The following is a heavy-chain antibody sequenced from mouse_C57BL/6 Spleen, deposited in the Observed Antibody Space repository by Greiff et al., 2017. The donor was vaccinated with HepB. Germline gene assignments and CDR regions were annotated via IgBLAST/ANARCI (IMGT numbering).Heavy chain of an antibody. J-gene: IGHJ4*01. Sequence: QVQLQQSGAELVRPGASVTLSCKASGYTFTDYEMHWVKQTPVHGLEWIGAIDPETGGTAYNQKFKGKAILTADKSSSTAYMELRSLPSEDSAVYYCTRDYGSSVYYAMDYWGQGTSVTVSS. CDR2: IDPETGGT. CDR1: GYTFTDYE. CDR3: TRDYGSSVYYAMDY. V-gene: IGHV1-15*01. D-gene: IGHD1-1*01.